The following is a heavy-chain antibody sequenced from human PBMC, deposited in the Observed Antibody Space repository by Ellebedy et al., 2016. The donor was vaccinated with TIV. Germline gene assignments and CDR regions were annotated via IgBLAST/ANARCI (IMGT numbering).Heavy chain of an antibody. CDR2: FDPEDGET. CDR1: GYTLTELS. Sequence: ASVKVSCKVSGYTLTELSMRWVRQAPGKGLEWMGGFDPEDGETIYAQKFQGRVTMTEDTSTDTAYMELSSLRSEDTAVYYCATIEYSGYDFPDANWFDPWGQGTLVTVSS. V-gene: IGHV1-24*01. J-gene: IGHJ5*02. CDR3: ATIEYSGYDFPDANWFDP. D-gene: IGHD5-12*01.